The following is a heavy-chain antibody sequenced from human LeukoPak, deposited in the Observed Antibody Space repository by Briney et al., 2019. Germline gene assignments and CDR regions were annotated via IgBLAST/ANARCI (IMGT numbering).Heavy chain of an antibody. CDR3: ASQSSGYSAGMDV. CDR2: ISSSSSYI. J-gene: IGHJ6*02. CDR1: GFTFSSYS. Sequence: GGSLRLSCAASGFTFSSYSMNWVRQAPGKGLEWVSSISSSSSYIYYADSVKGRFTISRDNAKNSLYLQMNSLRAEDTAVYYCASQSSGYSAGMDVWGQGTTVTVSS. V-gene: IGHV3-21*01. D-gene: IGHD3-3*01.